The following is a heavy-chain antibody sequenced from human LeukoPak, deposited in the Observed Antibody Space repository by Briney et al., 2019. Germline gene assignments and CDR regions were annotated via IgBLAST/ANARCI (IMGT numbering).Heavy chain of an antibody. D-gene: IGHD2-2*01. CDR1: GFTISSYA. V-gene: IGHV3-23*01. Sequence: GGSLRLSSAASGFTISSYAMSWVRQAPGRGLELVSTISGSGGSTYYADSVKGRFTISRDNAKNTLYLQMNSLRAEDTAVYYCAKRPIVVVPAAMDPDYWGQGTLVTVSS. CDR2: ISGSGGST. CDR3: AKRPIVVVPAAMDPDY. J-gene: IGHJ4*02.